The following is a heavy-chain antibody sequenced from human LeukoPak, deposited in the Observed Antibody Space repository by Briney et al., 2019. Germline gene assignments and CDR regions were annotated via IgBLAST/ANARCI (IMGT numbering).Heavy chain of an antibody. CDR3: AGDGMVYANMDV. Sequence: ASVKVSCKASGYTFTSYYMHWVRQAPGQGLEWMGIINPSGGSTSYAQKFQGRVTMTRDTSTSTVYMELSSLRSEDTAVYYCAGDGMVYANMDVWGQGTTVTASS. CDR2: INPSGGST. D-gene: IGHD2-8*01. J-gene: IGHJ6*02. V-gene: IGHV1-46*01. CDR1: GYTFTSYY.